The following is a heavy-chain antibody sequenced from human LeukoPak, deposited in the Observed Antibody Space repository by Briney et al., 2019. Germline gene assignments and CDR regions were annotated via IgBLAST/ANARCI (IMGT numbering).Heavy chain of an antibody. V-gene: IGHV1-18*04. D-gene: IGHD3-9*01. CDR3: ARDSIINSGHILTGYYKGGDPRRMDV. CDR1: GYTFTSYG. CDR2: ISAYNGNT. J-gene: IGHJ6*04. Sequence: ASVKVSCKASGYTFTSYGISWVRQAPGQGLEWMGWISAYNGNTNYAQKLQGRVTMTTDTSTSTAYMELRSLRSDDTAVYYCARDSIINSGHILTGYYKGGDPRRMDVWGKGTTVTVSS.